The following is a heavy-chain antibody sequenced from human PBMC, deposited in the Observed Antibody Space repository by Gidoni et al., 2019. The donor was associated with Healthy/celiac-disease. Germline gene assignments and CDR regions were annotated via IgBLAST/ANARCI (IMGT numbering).Heavy chain of an antibody. CDR1: GFTFSSYA. D-gene: IGHD3-22*01. CDR2: ISYDGSNK. V-gene: IGHV3-30*01. J-gene: IGHJ6*02. CDR3: ARDQAVKYYYYYGMDV. Sequence: QVQLVESGGGVVQPGRSLRLSCAASGFTFSSYAMHWVRQAPGKGLEWVAVISYDGSNKYYADSVKCRFTISRDNSKNTLYLQMNSLRAEDTAVYYCARDQAVKYYYYYGMDVWGQGTTVTVSS.